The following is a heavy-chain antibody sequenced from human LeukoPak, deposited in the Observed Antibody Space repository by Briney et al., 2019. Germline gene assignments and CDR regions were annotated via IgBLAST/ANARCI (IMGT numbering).Heavy chain of an antibody. Sequence: GGSLRLSCAASGFTFSSYAMSWVRQAPGKGLEWVSAISGSGGSTYYADSVKGRFTISRDNSKNTLYLQVNSLRAEDTAVYYCAKLGGYYYYYGMDVWGQGTTVTVSS. CDR1: GFTFSSYA. V-gene: IGHV3-23*01. CDR2: ISGSGGST. CDR3: AKLGGYYYYYGMDV. D-gene: IGHD1-26*01. J-gene: IGHJ6*02.